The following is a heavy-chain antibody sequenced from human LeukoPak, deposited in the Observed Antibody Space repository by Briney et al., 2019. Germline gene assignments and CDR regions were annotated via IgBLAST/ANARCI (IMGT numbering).Heavy chain of an antibody. Sequence: ASVKVSCKASGYTFTSYGISWVRQCPGQGLEWMGWISAYNGNTNYAQKLQGRVTITTDTSTSTAYMELRSLRSDDTAVYYCARAYDVFYDFWSGYYKDNWFDPWGQGTLVTVSS. J-gene: IGHJ5*02. CDR1: GYTFTSYG. V-gene: IGHV1-18*01. CDR3: ARAYDVFYDFWSGYYKDNWFDP. D-gene: IGHD3-3*01. CDR2: ISAYNGNT.